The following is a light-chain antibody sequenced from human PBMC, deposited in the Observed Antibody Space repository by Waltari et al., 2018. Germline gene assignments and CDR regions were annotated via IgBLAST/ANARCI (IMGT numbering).Light chain of an antibody. V-gene: IGLV2-14*01. J-gene: IGLJ1*01. CDR2: DVS. CDR1: SSDVGGYNY. Sequence: QSALTQPASVSGSPGQSITISCTGTSSDVGGYNYVSWYQQHPGQAPKLMIYDVSKRPSGVSNRFSGSKSDNTASLTISGLQAEDEADYYCSSYTSSSTFVFGTGTKVTVL. CDR3: SSYTSSSTFV.